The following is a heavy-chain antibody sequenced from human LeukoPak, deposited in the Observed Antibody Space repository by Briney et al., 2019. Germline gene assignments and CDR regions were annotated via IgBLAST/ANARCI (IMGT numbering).Heavy chain of an antibody. CDR2: IWNDGSNK. Sequence: GGSLRLSCAASGFTFSTYGMHWVRQAPGEGLEWVAVIWNDGSNKYYADSVKGRFTISRDNSRNTLYLQMNSLGGEDTAVYYCARDGWELLRDLGPLNYWGQGTLVTVSS. CDR3: ARDGWELLRDLGPLNY. J-gene: IGHJ4*02. CDR1: GFTFSTYG. D-gene: IGHD1-26*01. V-gene: IGHV3-33*01.